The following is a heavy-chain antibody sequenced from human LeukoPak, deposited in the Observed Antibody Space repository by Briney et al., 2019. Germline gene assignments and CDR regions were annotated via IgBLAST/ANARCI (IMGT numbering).Heavy chain of an antibody. CDR3: IWNDAGDR. Sequence: PGGSLRLSCAASGFTFDDYTMHWVRQAPGKGLEWVSLISWDGGSTYYADSVKGRFTISRDNSKNSLYLQMNSLKTEDTAVYYCIWNDAGDRWGQGTLVTVSS. CDR1: GFTFDDYT. D-gene: IGHD1-1*01. J-gene: IGHJ5*02. V-gene: IGHV3-43*01. CDR2: ISWDGGST.